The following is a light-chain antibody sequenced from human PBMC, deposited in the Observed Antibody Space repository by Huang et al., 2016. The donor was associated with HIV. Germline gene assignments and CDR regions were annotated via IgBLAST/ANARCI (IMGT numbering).Light chain of an antibody. CDR3: HHRVS. J-gene: IGKJ5*01. Sequence: EIVLTQSPATLSLSPGERATLSCRASQRVSSYLAWYQQKPGQAPRLLIYDSSHRATGIPARFSGSGSGTDFTLTISSLEPGDFAVYYCHHRVSFGHGTRLDIK. CDR1: QRVSSY. V-gene: IGKV3-11*01. CDR2: DSS.